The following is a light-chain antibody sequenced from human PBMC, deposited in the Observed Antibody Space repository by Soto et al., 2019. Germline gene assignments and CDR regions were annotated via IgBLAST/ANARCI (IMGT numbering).Light chain of an antibody. CDR3: QRRSNWPRT. CDR2: DAS. CDR1: QSVSSY. Sequence: EMVMKLSPATLSLSPGEGATLSCRASQSVSSYLAWYQQKPGQAPRLLIYDASNCATGIPARYSGCGTGTDSTLTIISLEPEDFAGYYCQRRSNWPRTFSQGTNVDI. V-gene: IGKV3-11*01. J-gene: IGKJ1*01.